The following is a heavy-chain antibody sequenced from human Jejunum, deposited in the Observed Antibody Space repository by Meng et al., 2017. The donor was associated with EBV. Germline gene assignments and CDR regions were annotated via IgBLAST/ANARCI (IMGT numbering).Heavy chain of an antibody. J-gene: IGHJ4*02. CDR2: IYYSGSA. CDR3: ARGAYFDY. CDR1: GGSISMGVSS. Sequence: QLLPKESGSGLVKPSETRSLPRALAGGSISMGVSSWHWTRQPPGKGLQWIGYIYYSGSAFYNPSLKSRVTLSVDRSKNQLSLNLSSVTAADTAVYYCARGAYFDYWGQGTLLTVSS. V-gene: IGHV4-30-2*01.